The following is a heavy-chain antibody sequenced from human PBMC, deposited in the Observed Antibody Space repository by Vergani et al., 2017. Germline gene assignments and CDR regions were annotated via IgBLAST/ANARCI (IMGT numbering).Heavy chain of an antibody. V-gene: IGHV3-23*01. Sequence: EVHLLESGGGQVEAGGSLRLSCVASGFTFSNSAMSWVRQTSGKGLEWVSAISGHGDRTYYADSVKGRFTISRDNSKNTVYLQMNSLRVDDTAVYYCAKDLGDCNSISCSYYMDVWGKGTTVTV. CDR1: GFTFSNSA. J-gene: IGHJ6*03. D-gene: IGHD2/OR15-2a*01. CDR3: AKDLGDCNSISCSYYMDV. CDR2: ISGHGDRT.